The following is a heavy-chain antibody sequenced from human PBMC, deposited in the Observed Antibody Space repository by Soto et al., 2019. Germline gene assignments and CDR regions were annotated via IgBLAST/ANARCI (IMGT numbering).Heavy chain of an antibody. CDR1: GFTFSDYY. J-gene: IGHJ4*02. CDR2: ISSSGSTI. D-gene: IGHD3-10*01. V-gene: IGHV3-11*01. CDR3: AREAYYGSGSYLTPSPFFDY. Sequence: PGGSLRLSCAASGFTFSDYYMSWIRQAPGKGLEWVSYISSSGSTIYYADSVKGRFTISRDNAKNSLYLQMNSLRAEDTAVYYCAREAYYGSGSYLTPSPFFDYWGQGTLVTVSS.